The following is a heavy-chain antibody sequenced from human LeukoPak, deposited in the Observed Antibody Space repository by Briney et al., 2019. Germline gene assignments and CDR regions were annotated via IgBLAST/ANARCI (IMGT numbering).Heavy chain of an antibody. D-gene: IGHD6-13*01. J-gene: IGHJ4*02. CDR2: IKQDGSEK. CDR1: GFTFSSYA. V-gene: IGHV3-7*01. Sequence: GGSLRLSCTASGFTFSSYAMSWVRQAPGKGLEWVANIKQDGSEKYYVDSAKGRFTISRDNAKNSLYLQMNSLRAEDTAVYYCATDLGSSRPNFWGQGILVTVSS. CDR3: ATDLGSSRPNF.